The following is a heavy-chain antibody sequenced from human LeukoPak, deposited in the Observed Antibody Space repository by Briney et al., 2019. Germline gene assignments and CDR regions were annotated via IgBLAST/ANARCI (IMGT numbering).Heavy chain of an antibody. V-gene: IGHV1-2*02. CDR1: GYTFTGYY. D-gene: IGHD6-13*01. CDR2: INPNSGGT. J-gene: IGHJ5*02. CDR3: ARAGYSSSWYTDCFDP. Sequence: GASVKVSCKASGYTFTGYYMHWVRQAPGQGLEWMGWINPNSGGTNYAQKFQGRVTVTRDTSISTAYMELSRLRSDDTAVYYCARAGYSSSWYTDCFDPWGQGTLVTVSS.